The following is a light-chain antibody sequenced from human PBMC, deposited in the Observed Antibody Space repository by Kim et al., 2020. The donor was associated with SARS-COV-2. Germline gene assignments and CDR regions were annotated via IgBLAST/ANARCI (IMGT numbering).Light chain of an antibody. CDR1: QSVSSN. J-gene: IGKJ4*01. CDR3: QQYNNWPLT. Sequence: SPGESATLACRASQSVSSNSAWYQQRPGQAPRLLIYGASTRATGIPARFSGSGSGTEFTLTISSLQSEDFAVYYCQQYNNWPLTFGGGTKVDIK. V-gene: IGKV3-15*01. CDR2: GAS.